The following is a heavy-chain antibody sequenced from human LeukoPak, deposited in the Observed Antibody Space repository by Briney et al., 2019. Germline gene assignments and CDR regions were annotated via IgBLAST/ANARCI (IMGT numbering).Heavy chain of an antibody. D-gene: IGHD3-10*01. CDR1: GGSISSSVYY. V-gene: IGHV4-39*01. CDR2: IYYSGST. CDR3: ARAPYGYFDY. Sequence: SETLSLTCTVSGGSISSSVYYWGWIRQPPGKGLEWIGSIYYSGSTYYNPSLKSRVTISVDTSKNQFSLKLTSVTAADTAVYYCARAPYGYFDYWGQGTLVTVSS. J-gene: IGHJ4*02.